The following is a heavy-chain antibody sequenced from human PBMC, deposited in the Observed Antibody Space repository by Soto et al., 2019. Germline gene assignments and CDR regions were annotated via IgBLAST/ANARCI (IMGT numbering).Heavy chain of an antibody. V-gene: IGHV1-2*02. CDR3: ARENGYGLRTYYYDSSGYYYDY. D-gene: IGHD3-22*01. J-gene: IGHJ4*02. CDR2: INPNSGGT. CDR1: GYTFTGYY. Sequence: GASVKVSCKASGYTFTGYYMHWVRQAPGQGLEWMGWINPNSGGTNYAQKFQGRVTMTRDTSISTAYMELSRLRSDDTAVYYCARENGYGLRTYYYDSSGYYYDYWGQGTLATVSS.